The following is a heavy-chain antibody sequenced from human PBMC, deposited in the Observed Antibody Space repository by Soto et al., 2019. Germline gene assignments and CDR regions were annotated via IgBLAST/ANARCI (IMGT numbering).Heavy chain of an antibody. D-gene: IGHD1-1*01. J-gene: IGHJ3*02. CDR3: ASRVRIDAFDI. CDR1: SGSISRYY. V-gene: IGHV4-59*08. Sequence: QVQLQESGPGLVKPSETLSLTCTVSSGSISRYYWTWIRQPPGKGLEWIGYISYSGSTNYNPSLMSRVTISADTSKNQFSLKLSSVTAADTAVYYCASRVRIDAFDIWGQGTMVTVSS. CDR2: ISYSGST.